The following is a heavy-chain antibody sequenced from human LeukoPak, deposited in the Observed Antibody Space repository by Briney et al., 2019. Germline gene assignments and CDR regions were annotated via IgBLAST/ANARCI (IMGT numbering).Heavy chain of an antibody. D-gene: IGHD2-15*01. V-gene: IGHV3-30*18. CDR3: ANIPEEVVAATGKGHFDY. Sequence: GRSLRLACAASGFTFSHYGMHWVRQAPGKGLEWVTFISNDGNTKYYADSVKGRFTISRDNSKNTLYLQMNSLRAEDTAVYYCANIPEEVVAATGKGHFDYWGEGTLVTVAS. CDR2: ISNDGNTK. CDR1: GFTFSHYG. J-gene: IGHJ4*02.